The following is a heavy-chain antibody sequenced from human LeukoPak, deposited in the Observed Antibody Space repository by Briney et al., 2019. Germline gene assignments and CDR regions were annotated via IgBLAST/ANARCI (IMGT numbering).Heavy chain of an antibody. Sequence: LSLTCTASGGSISSGDYYWSWIRQPPGKGLEWVSYISSSSNTIYYADSVKGRFTISRDNAKNSLYLQMNSLRAEDTAVYYCARGLYDPLWFDPWGQGTLVTVSS. CDR2: ISSSSNTI. CDR3: ARGLYDPLWFDP. J-gene: IGHJ5*02. D-gene: IGHD3-3*01. CDR1: GGSISSGDYY. V-gene: IGHV3-11*04.